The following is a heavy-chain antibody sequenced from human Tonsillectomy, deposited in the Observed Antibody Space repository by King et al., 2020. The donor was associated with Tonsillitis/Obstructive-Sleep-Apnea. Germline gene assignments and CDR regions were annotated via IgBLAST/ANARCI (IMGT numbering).Heavy chain of an antibody. D-gene: IGHD2-21*02. J-gene: IGHJ4*02. V-gene: IGHV3-9*01. CDR1: GFTFDDYA. Sequence: VQLVESGGGLVQPGRSLRLSCAASGFTFDDYAMHWVRQAPGKGLEWVSGITWNSGSIGYADSVKGRFTISRDNAKNSLYLQMNSLRAEDTALYYCAKDGSGVVTAGDYWGQGTLVTVSS. CDR3: AKDGSGVVTAGDY. CDR2: ITWNSGSI.